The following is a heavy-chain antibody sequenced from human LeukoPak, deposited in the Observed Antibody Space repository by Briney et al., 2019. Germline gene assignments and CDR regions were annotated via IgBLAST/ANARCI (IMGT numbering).Heavy chain of an antibody. Sequence: GESLRLSCAASGFNFNTYTMNWVRQAPGKGLEWVSSISSSSSYIYYADSVKGRFTISRDNAKNSLYLQMNSLRAEDTAVYYCARGRAARSESGPDYWGQGTLVTVSS. V-gene: IGHV3-21*01. CDR3: ARGRAARSESGPDY. CDR2: ISSSSSYI. D-gene: IGHD6-6*01. CDR1: GFNFNTYT. J-gene: IGHJ4*02.